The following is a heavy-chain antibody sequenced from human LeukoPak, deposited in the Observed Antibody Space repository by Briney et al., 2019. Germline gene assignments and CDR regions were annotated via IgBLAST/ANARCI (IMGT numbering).Heavy chain of an antibody. V-gene: IGHV6-1*01. CDR2: TYYRSQWYY. D-gene: IGHD6-6*01. Sequence: SQTLSLTCAISGDSVSSKSAAWNWIRQSPSRGLEWLGWTYYRSQWYYDYAVSVKGRIVINPDTSKNKFSLQLNSVTPEDTAVYYCARGASRYFEYWGQGTLVTVSS. CDR1: GDSVSSKSAA. CDR3: ARGASRYFEY. J-gene: IGHJ4*02.